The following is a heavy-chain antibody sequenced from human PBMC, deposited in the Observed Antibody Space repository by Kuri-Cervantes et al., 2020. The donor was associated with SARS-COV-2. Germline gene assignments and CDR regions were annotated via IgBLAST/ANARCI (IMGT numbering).Heavy chain of an antibody. CDR3: AKTPALQGNDY. CDR1: GGSISSRSYY. D-gene: IGHD5-24*01. V-gene: IGHV4-39*01. J-gene: IGHJ4*02. Sequence: SETLSLTCTVSGGSISSRSYYWGWIRQPPGKGLEWIGSMLSYYNPSLKSRVTISVDTSKNQFSLKLSSVTAADTAVYYCAKTPALQGNDYWGQGTLVTVSS. CDR2: MLS.